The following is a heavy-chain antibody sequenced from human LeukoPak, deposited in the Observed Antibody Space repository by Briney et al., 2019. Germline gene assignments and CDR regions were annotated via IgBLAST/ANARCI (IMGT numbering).Heavy chain of an antibody. J-gene: IGHJ6*02. CDR2: ISGSGGST. Sequence: GGSLRLSCAASGFTFSSYAMSWVRQAPGKGLEWVSAISGSGGSTYYADSVKGRFTISRDNSKNTLYLQMNSLRAEDMAVYYCAKEGYDSSLYYYYYGMDVWGQGTTVTVSS. D-gene: IGHD3-22*01. V-gene: IGHV3-23*01. CDR1: GFTFSSYA. CDR3: AKEGYDSSLYYYYYGMDV.